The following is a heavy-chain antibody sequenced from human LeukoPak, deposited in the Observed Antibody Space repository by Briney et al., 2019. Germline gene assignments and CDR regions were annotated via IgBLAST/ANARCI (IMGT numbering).Heavy chain of an antibody. Sequence: PSETLSLTCTVSGGSISSYYYSWIRQHPGKGLEWIGYIHYSGSTYYNPSLKTRVTMSVDTSKTQFSLNLSSVTAADTAVYYCATSLRGASDFWGQGTLVTVSS. CDR3: ATSLRGASDF. CDR1: GGSISSYY. J-gene: IGHJ4*02. V-gene: IGHV4-59*06. D-gene: IGHD3-10*01. CDR2: IHYSGST.